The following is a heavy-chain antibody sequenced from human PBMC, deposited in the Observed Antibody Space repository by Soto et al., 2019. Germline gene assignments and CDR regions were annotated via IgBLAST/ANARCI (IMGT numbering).Heavy chain of an antibody. V-gene: IGHV4-39*07. CDR3: ATRIGYSSGWGTWDYFDY. CDR1: GGSISSSSYY. Sequence: SETLSLTCTVSGGSISSSSYYWGWIRQPPGKGLEWIGSIYYSGSTYYNPSLKSRVTISVDTSKNQFSLKLSSVTAADTAVYYCATRIGYSSGWGTWDYFDYWGQGTLVTVSS. CDR2: IYYSGST. J-gene: IGHJ4*02. D-gene: IGHD6-19*01.